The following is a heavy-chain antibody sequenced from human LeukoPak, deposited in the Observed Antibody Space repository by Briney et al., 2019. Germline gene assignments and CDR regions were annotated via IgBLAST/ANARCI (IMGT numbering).Heavy chain of an antibody. V-gene: IGHV4-59*08. Sequence: PSETLSLTCTVSGGSISSYYWSWIRQPPGKGLEWIGYMYYSGSPNYNPSLKSRVTISVDGSTNQLSLKLSSVTAADTAVYYCARHGEQQLVRRWFDSWGQGTLVTVSS. D-gene: IGHD6-13*01. J-gene: IGHJ5*01. CDR2: MYYSGSP. CDR3: ARHGEQQLVRRWFDS. CDR1: GGSISSYY.